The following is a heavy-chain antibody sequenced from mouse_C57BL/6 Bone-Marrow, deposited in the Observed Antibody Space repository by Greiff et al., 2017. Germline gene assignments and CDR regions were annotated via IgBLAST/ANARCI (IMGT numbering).Heavy chain of an antibody. CDR3: ASGSTVVGGDY. J-gene: IGHJ2*01. CDR2: INPNNGGT. V-gene: IGHV1-26*01. Sequence: EVQLQQSGPELVKPGASVKISCKASGYTFTDYYMNWVKQSHGKSLEWIGDINPNNGGTSYNQKFKGKATLTVDKSSSTAYMALRSLTSEDSAVYYCASGSTVVGGDYWGQGTTLTVSS. CDR1: GYTFTDYY. D-gene: IGHD1-1*01.